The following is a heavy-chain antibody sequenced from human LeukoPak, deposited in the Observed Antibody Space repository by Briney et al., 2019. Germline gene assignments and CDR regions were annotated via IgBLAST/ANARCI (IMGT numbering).Heavy chain of an antibody. V-gene: IGHV4-34*01. CDR2: INHSGNT. CDR1: GFTFSSYW. Sequence: GSLRLSCTVSGFTFSSYWMNWVRQAPGKGLEWIGGINHSGNTNYNPSLKSRVTISVDTSKNQFSLKLSSVTAADTAVYYCARGGYGSGWDYMDVWGKGTTVTVSS. J-gene: IGHJ6*03. D-gene: IGHD3-10*01. CDR3: ARGGYGSGWDYMDV.